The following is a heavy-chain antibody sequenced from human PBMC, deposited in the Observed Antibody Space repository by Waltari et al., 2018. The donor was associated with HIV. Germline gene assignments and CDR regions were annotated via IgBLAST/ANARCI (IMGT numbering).Heavy chain of an antibody. Sequence: QVQLVESGGGVVQPGKSLRLSCAASGFTFSNFGIPWVRHAPGKGLDWVAVISFDGRNEYYADSVKGRFTISRDNSKNTVYLQMNSLRADDTAVYYCAKEGWELLQFGYYFDYWGQGTLVTVSS. CDR3: AKEGWELLQFGYYFDY. J-gene: IGHJ4*02. CDR2: ISFDGRNE. D-gene: IGHD1-26*01. V-gene: IGHV3-30*18. CDR1: GFTFSNFG.